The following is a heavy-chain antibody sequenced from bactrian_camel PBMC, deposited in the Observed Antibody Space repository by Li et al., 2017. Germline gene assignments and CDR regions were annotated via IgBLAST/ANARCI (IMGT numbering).Heavy chain of an antibody. Sequence: HVQLVESGGGLVQPGGSLRLSCAASGFVFGNYWMYWVRQAPGKGLEWVSRINGGGSTTYYADSVKGRTTVSVDNAKNTVYLQMNSLKPEDTAVYYCARDLTYWDFAYWGQGTQVTVS. D-gene: IGHD1*01. CDR1: GFVFGNYW. V-gene: IGHV3S1*01. J-gene: IGHJ6*01. CDR3: ARDLTYWDFAY. CDR2: INGGGSTT.